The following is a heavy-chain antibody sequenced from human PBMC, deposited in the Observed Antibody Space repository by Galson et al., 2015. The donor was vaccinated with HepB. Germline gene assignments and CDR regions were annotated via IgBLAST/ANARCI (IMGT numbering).Heavy chain of an antibody. CDR3: ARWRFGEFDYYFDY. Sequence: SVKVSCKASGYTFTNYPIHWVRQAPGQGLEWMAWINADSGNTKYLQKFQGRVTITRDTSASTAYMEVSSLTSEDTAIYYCARWRFGEFDYYFDYWGQGTLVTVSS. V-gene: IGHV1-3*01. CDR2: INADSGNT. D-gene: IGHD3-10*01. J-gene: IGHJ4*02. CDR1: GYTFTNYP.